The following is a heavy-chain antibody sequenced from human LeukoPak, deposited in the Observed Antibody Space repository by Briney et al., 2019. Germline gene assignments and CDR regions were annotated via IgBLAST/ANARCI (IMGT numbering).Heavy chain of an antibody. CDR2: IYYSGST. Sequence: SETLSLTCTVSGVSISSGDSYWSWIRQPPGKGLEWIGYIYYSGSTYYNPSLKSRVIISVDTSKNQFSLKLSSVTAADTAVYYCARDPETYCTSTSCYGYWGQGTLVTVSS. D-gene: IGHD2-2*01. CDR3: ARDPETYCTSTSCYGY. J-gene: IGHJ4*02. V-gene: IGHV4-30-4*01. CDR1: GVSISSGDSY.